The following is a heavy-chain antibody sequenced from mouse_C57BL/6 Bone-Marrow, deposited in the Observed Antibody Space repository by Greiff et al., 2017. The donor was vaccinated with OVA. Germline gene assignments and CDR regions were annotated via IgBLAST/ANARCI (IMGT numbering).Heavy chain of an antibody. CDR2: ISYSGST. D-gene: IGHD6-2*01. CDR1: GYSITSDY. CDR3: ARSSPLSGSYAMDY. V-gene: IGHV3-8*01. Sequence: EVQLQQSGPGLAKPSQTLSLTCSVTGYSITSDYWNWIRTFPGNKLEYMGYISYSGSTYYNPSLKSRISITRDTSKNQYYLQLNSVTTEDTATYYSARSSPLSGSYAMDYWGQGTSVTVSS. J-gene: IGHJ4*01.